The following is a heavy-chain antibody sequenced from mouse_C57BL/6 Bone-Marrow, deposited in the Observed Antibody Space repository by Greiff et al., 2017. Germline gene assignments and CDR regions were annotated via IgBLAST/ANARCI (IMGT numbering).Heavy chain of an antibody. J-gene: IGHJ2*01. CDR2: IDPENGDT. CDR3: NTDYYGSSDY. Sequence: VQLQQSGAELVRPGASVKLSCTASGFNIKDDYMHWVKQRPEQGLEWIGWIDPENGDTEYASKFQGKATITADTSSNTAYLQLSSLTSEDTAVYYCNTDYYGSSDYWGQGTTLTVSS. V-gene: IGHV14-4*01. D-gene: IGHD1-1*01. CDR1: GFNIKDDY.